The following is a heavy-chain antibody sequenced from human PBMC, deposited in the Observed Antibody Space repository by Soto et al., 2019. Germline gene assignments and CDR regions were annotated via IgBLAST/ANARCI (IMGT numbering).Heavy chain of an antibody. J-gene: IGHJ5*02. CDR3: AREVVAAAGIWFDP. Sequence: SETLSLTCTVSGGSISSGDYYWSWIRHPPGKGLEWIGYIYYSGSTYYNPSLKSRVTISVDTSKNQFSLKLSSVTAADTAVYYCAREVVAAAGIWFDPWGQGTLVTVSS. CDR1: GGSISSGDYY. V-gene: IGHV4-30-4*01. CDR2: IYYSGST. D-gene: IGHD6-13*01.